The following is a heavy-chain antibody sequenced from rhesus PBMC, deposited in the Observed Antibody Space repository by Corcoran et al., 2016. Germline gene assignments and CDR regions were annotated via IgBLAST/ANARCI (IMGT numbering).Heavy chain of an antibody. CDR3: ARDVGSWSPYFDY. J-gene: IGHJ4*01. V-gene: IGHV4-160*01. CDR2: IRSGGCT. CDR1: GGSISSNY. Sequence: QVQLQQWGEGLVKPSETLSLTCAVYGGSISSNYWSWIRQPPGKGLEWIGRIRSGGCTNYNPSLKSRVTISIYTSQNQFSLKLSSVTAADTTVYYCARDVGSWSPYFDYWGQGVLVTVSS. D-gene: IGHD6-13*01.